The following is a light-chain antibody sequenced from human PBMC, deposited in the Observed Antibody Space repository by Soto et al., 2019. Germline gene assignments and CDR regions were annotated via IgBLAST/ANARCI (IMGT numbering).Light chain of an antibody. J-gene: IGKJ1*01. V-gene: IGKV3-20*01. CDR3: QQYGSSPRT. CDR2: GAS. CDR1: QSVSSNS. Sequence: EIVLTQSPGTLSLSPGERATLSCRASQSVSSNSLAWYQQRPGQAPRLLIYGASSRATGIPDRFSGSGSGTDFTLTISRLEPEDFAVYYCQQYGSSPRTFGQGTKVVIK.